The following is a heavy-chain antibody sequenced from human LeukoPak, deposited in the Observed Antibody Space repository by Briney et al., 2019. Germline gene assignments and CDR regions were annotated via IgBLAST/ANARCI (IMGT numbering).Heavy chain of an antibody. Sequence: PSETLSLTCTVSGGSISSSSYYWGWIRQPPGKGLEWIGSIYYSGSTYYNPSLKSRVTISVDTSKNQFSLKLSSVTAADTAVYYCARDKVVLMVYAKGRAFDIWGQGTMVTVSS. CDR2: IYYSGST. D-gene: IGHD2-8*01. V-gene: IGHV4-39*07. CDR1: GGSISSSSYY. J-gene: IGHJ3*02. CDR3: ARDKVVLMVYAKGRAFDI.